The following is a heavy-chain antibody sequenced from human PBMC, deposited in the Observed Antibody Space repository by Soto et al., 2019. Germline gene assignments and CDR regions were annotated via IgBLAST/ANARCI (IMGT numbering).Heavy chain of an antibody. Sequence: SETLSLTCTVSGGSISGYYWSWIRQPPGKGLEWFGYIYYSGSTNYNPSLKSRVTISVDTSKNQFSLKLTSVTAADTAVYYCARHDCSTTTCYPHFDSWGQGILVTVSS. D-gene: IGHD2-2*01. CDR3: ARHDCSTTTCYPHFDS. V-gene: IGHV4-59*08. J-gene: IGHJ4*02. CDR1: GGSISGYY. CDR2: IYYSGST.